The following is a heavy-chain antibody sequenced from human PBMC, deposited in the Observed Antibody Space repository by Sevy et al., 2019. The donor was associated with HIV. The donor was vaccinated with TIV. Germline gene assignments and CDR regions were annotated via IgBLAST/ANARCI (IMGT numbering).Heavy chain of an antibody. CDR3: ASCYDSSGPFDY. V-gene: IGHV4-30-4*01. D-gene: IGHD3-22*01. CDR1: GGSISSGDYY. CDR2: IYYSGST. J-gene: IGHJ4*02. Sequence: SETLSLTCTVSGGSISSGDYYWSWIRQPPGKGLEWIGYIYYSGSTYYNQSLKSRVIISVDTSKNQFSLKLSSVTAADTAVYYCASCYDSSGPFDYWGQGTLVTVSS.